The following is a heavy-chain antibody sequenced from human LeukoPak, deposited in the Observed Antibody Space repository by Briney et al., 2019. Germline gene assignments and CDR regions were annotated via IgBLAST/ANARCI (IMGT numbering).Heavy chain of an antibody. CDR2: ISGTGGST. CDR1: GFTFSSYA. J-gene: IGHJ4*02. V-gene: IGHV3-23*01. CDR3: AAPPDY. Sequence: GGSLRLSCAASGFTFSSYAMSWVRQAPGEGLDWVSAISGTGGSTYYADSVEGRFTISRDNSENTVYLQMSSLRVEDTGVYYCAAPPDYWGQGTLVTVSS.